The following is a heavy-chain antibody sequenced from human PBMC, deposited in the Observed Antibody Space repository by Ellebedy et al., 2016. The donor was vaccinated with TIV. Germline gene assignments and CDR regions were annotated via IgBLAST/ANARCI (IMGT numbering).Heavy chain of an antibody. D-gene: IGHD1-26*01. Sequence: GGSLRLXXAASGFTFSGYWMHWVRQAPGKGLVWVSRINNDGSGTSYADSVKGRFTISRDNAKHTLYLQMNSLRAEDTAVYYCARDLVGETSFVGYWGQGTLVTVSP. CDR1: GFTFSGYW. CDR3: ARDLVGETSFVGY. V-gene: IGHV3-74*01. J-gene: IGHJ4*02. CDR2: INNDGSGT.